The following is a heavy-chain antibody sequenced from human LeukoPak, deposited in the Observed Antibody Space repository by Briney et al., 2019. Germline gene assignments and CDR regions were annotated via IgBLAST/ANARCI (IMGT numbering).Heavy chain of an antibody. CDR2: IWYDGSNK. V-gene: IGHV3-33*01. D-gene: IGHD6-19*01. CDR1: RFTFSTYG. Sequence: GGSLRLSCAASRFTFSTYGMHWVRQAPGKGLEWVADIWYDGSNKYYEDSVKGRFTISRDNSKNTLYLQMNSLRAEDTAVYYCARDPGVRWLVGFDYWGQGTLVTVSS. J-gene: IGHJ4*02. CDR3: ARDPGVRWLVGFDY.